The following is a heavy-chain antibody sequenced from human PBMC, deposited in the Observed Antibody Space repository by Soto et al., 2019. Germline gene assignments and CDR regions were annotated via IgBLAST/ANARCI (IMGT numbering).Heavy chain of an antibody. V-gene: IGHV4-39*01. J-gene: IGHJ4*02. Sequence: SETLSLTCTVSGGSISSSSYYWGWIRQAPGKGLEWIGRIYYSGSTYYNTSLKNRITISVDTSKNQFSMKLSSVTAADTAVYYCARHIDYWGQGTLVTVSS. CDR3: ARHIDY. CDR1: GGSISSSSYY. CDR2: IYYSGST.